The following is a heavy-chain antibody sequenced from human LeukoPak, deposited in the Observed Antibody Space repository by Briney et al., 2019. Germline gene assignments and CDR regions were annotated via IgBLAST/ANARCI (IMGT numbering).Heavy chain of an antibody. J-gene: IGHJ3*02. CDR2: ISSSSSYI. V-gene: IGHV3-21*01. D-gene: IGHD3-10*01. Sequence: GGSLRLSCAASGFTFSSYSMNWVRQAPGKGLEWVSSISSSSSYIYYADSVKGRFTISRDNAKNSLYLQMNSLRAEDTAVYYCPRDRSWFGEFFDIWGQGTMVTVSS. CDR1: GFTFSSYS. CDR3: PRDRSWFGEFFDI.